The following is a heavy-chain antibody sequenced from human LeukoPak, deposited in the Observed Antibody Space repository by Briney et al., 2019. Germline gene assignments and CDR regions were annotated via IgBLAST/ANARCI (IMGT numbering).Heavy chain of an antibody. J-gene: IGHJ4*02. Sequence: SETLSLTCAVSGVSINTCCYYWTWIRQPPGKGLAWIGYKYYSGSTRYNSSLRSRLTISLDTSKNQFSLRLTSVTAADTAVYYCARGRSYGFDFDSWGQGTLVIVSS. CDR2: KYYSGST. CDR1: GVSINTCCYY. CDR3: ARGRSYGFDFDS. D-gene: IGHD5-18*01. V-gene: IGHV4-61*01.